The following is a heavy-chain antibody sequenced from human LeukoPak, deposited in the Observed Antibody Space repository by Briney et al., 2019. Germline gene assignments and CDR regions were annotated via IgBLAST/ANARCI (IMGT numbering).Heavy chain of an antibody. J-gene: IGHJ4*02. CDR1: GFTFSSYW. Sequence: PGGSLRLSCAASGFTFSSYWMHWVRQAPGKGLVWVSRINSDGSSTSYADSVKGRFTISRDNAKNSLYLQMNSLRDEDTAVYYCARVIRGYSSTWYVDYWGQGTLVTVSS. V-gene: IGHV3-74*01. D-gene: IGHD6-13*01. CDR3: ARVIRGYSSTWYVDY. CDR2: INSDGSST.